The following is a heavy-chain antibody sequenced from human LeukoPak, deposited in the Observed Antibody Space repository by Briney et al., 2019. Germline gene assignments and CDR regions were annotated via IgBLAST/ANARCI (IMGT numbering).Heavy chain of an antibody. CDR3: ARDWQQQLGDAFDI. Sequence: ASVKVSCKASGYTFTSYDINWVRQATGQGLEWMGWMNPNSGNTGYAQKFQGRVTMTRNTSISTAYMELSSLRSEDTAVYYCARDWQQQLGDAFDIWGQGTMVTVSS. D-gene: IGHD6-13*01. CDR2: MNPNSGNT. CDR1: GYTFTSYD. J-gene: IGHJ3*02. V-gene: IGHV1-8*02.